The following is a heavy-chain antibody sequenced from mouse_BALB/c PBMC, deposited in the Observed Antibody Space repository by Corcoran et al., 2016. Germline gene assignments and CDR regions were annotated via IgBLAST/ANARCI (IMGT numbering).Heavy chain of an antibody. V-gene: IGHV11-2*02. CDR1: GFTFIGFG. CDR2: INSDGSAR. CDR3: MRWDY. J-gene: IGHJ2*01. Sequence: EVQLMETGGGLEQPGGSLGLTCDGSGFTFIGFGMSWVRQTPGNTLEWIGDINSDGSARKYAPSIKDRFTIFRDNDKSTLYMQRSKVRSEDTATYFCMRWDYWGQGTTLTVSS.